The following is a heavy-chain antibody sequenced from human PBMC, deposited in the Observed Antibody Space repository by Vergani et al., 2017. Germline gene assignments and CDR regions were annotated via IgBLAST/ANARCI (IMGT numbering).Heavy chain of an antibody. V-gene: IGHV5-51*01. J-gene: IGHJ6*03. CDR2: IYPGNSET. Sequence: EVPLVQSGAVVKKPGESLKISCKGSGYSFTSYWIGWVRQMPGKGLEWMGIIYPGNSETRNNPSFRGQVTMSVDKSISSAYLQWCSLKASDSAMYYCARVYCRGMSCAGTDYFYHIDVWGEGTTVTV. CDR3: ARVYCRGMSCAGTDYFYHIDV. CDR1: GYSFTSYW. D-gene: IGHD3/OR15-3a*01.